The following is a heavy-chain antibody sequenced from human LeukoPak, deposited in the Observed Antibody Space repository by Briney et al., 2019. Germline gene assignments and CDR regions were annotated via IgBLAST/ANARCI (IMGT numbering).Heavy chain of an antibody. V-gene: IGHV1-18*01. CDR3: ARDRNYGMDV. J-gene: IGHJ6*02. D-gene: IGHD1-14*01. CDR2: ISAYNGNT. Sequence: ASVKVSCKASGYTFTSYGISWVRQAPGQGLEWMGWISAYNGNTNYAQKLQGRVTITTDKSTSTDYMELRSLQSDDTAVYYCARDRNYGMDVWGQGTTVTVSS. CDR1: GYTFTSYG.